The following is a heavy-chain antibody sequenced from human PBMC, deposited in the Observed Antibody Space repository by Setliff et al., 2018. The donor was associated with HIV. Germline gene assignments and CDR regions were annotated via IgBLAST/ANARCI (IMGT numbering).Heavy chain of an antibody. D-gene: IGHD6-13*01. Sequence: PGGSLRLSCVASGLPFYNYWMTWLRRAPGRGLEWVANIKQDGSDMHYIESVKGRFTIFRDNAENSVFLQMNSLRAEDTGVYYCATQTGFYNSHWYDYWGQGTMVTVSS. CDR2: IKQDGSDM. V-gene: IGHV3-7*01. CDR3: ATQTGFYNSHWYDY. J-gene: IGHJ4*02. CDR1: GLPFYNYW.